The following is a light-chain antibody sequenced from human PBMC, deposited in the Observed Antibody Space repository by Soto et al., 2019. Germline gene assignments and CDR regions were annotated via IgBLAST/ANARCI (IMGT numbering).Light chain of an antibody. CDR1: QNVGY. J-gene: IGKJ1*01. Sequence: EIVLTQSPATLSLSPGERATLSCRASQNVGYLAWYQQKPGQAPRLLIYDASRRATGIPARFSGSGSGTDFPPTISSLEPEDFAVYYCQQRSTWPWTFGQGTKVEIK. CDR2: DAS. CDR3: QQRSTWPWT. V-gene: IGKV3-11*01.